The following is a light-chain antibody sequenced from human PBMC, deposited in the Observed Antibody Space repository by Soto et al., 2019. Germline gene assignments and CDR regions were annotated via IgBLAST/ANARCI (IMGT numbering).Light chain of an antibody. V-gene: IGKV1-NL1*01. CDR1: QGFTNY. CDR3: QQYQNLWT. Sequence: DFQMTQSPSSLSASVGDTVTLTCRASQGFTNYLAWYQQKPGIAPKLLIYRSSSRATGIPARFSGSGSGTEFTLTINSLQSEDFAVYYCQQYQNLWTFGQGTKVDVK. CDR2: RSS. J-gene: IGKJ1*01.